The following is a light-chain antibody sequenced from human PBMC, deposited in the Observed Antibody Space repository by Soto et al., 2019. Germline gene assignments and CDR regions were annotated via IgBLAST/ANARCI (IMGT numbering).Light chain of an antibody. CDR2: EVS. CDR3: CSYAGSSTYG. V-gene: IGLV2-23*02. Sequence: SALTPPASVSGSPGQSITISCTGTSSDVGRSNLVSWYQQHPGKAPKLMIYEVSKRPSGVSNRFSGSKSGNTASLTISGRQAEDEAEYYCCSYAGSSTYGFGTGTKLTGL. J-gene: IGLJ1*01. CDR1: SSDVGRSNL.